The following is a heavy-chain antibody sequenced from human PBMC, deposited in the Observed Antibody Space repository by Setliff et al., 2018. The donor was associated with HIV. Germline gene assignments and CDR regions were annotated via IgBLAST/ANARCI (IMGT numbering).Heavy chain of an antibody. CDR1: GFAFNNFW. V-gene: IGHV3-7*03. Sequence: PGGSLRLSCAASGFAFNNFWMSWVRQAPGKGLEWLANINRDGSAKAYVDSVKGRFSISRDNARNSVYLQMNSLSVADTAVYFCAVSPDGDCATTKCANWFDPWGQGTQVTVSS. CDR3: AVSPDGDCATTKCANWFDP. D-gene: IGHD4-17*01. J-gene: IGHJ5*02. CDR2: INRDGSAK.